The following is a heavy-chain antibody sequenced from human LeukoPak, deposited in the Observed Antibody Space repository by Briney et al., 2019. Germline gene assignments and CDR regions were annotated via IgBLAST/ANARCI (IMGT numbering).Heavy chain of an antibody. J-gene: IGHJ4*02. V-gene: IGHV3-15*01. D-gene: IGHD7-27*01. CDR2: ILRITEGGTT. Sequence: GGSLRLSCAASGITFNDVWMSWVRQAPGKGLEWVGRILRITEGGTTDYAAPVKGRFTISRDDSKTTLYLQMNSLKTEDTAVYYCATDSNWGFFDWGQGTLVTVSS. CDR3: ATDSNWGFFD. CDR1: GITFNDVW.